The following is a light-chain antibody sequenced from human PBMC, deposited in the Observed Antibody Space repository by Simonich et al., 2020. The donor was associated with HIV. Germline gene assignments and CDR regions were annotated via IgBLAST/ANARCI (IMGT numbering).Light chain of an antibody. CDR1: ASDVGSYNL. CDR3: CSYAGGSTVWV. V-gene: IGLV2-23*01. Sequence: QSALTQPESVSGSPGQSITISCTGTASDVGSYNLVSWYKQHPGKAPKLMIYEGSERPSWVSNRFSGSKSGNTASLKISGLQAEDEADYYCCSYAGGSTVWVFGGGTKLTVL. CDR2: EGS. J-gene: IGLJ3*02.